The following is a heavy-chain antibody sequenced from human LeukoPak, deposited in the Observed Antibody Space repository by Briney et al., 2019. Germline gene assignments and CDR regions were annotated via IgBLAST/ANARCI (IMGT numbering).Heavy chain of an antibody. CDR3: AKDTGRPTDAITMEDNDFDI. CDR2: ISLSSGII. J-gene: IGHJ3*02. Sequence: GGSFRLPCPASGSPFDDHGIHSVRHAPGKGLECVLGISLSSGIIGEADSVKSRFTISRDNAKNSLYLQMDSLRAEDTALYYCAKDTGRPTDAITMEDNDFDIWGQGTMVPVSS. V-gene: IGHV3-9*01. CDR1: GSPFDDHG. D-gene: IGHD3-3*01.